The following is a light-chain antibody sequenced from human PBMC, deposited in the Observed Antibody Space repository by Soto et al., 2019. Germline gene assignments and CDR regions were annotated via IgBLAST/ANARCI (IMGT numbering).Light chain of an antibody. Sequence: QSVMTQPPSVSAAPGQKVTISCSGSSSNIGGNSVSWYQQLPGTAPKLLIYDDNKRPSGIPDRFSGSKSGTSATLGITGFQTGDEADYYCAAWDDRLNGYVFGTGTKLTVL. V-gene: IGLV1-51*01. CDR3: AAWDDRLNGYV. CDR1: SSNIGGNS. J-gene: IGLJ1*01. CDR2: DDN.